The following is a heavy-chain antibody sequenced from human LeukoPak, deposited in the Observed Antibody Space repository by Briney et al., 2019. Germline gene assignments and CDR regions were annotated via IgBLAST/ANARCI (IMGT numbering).Heavy chain of an antibody. J-gene: IGHJ6*03. D-gene: IGHD1-26*01. CDR1: GFTFSSYW. V-gene: IGHV3-7*01. CDR2: IKQDGSEK. CDR3: ARDPYNGSYGDDYYYYMDV. Sequence: GGSLRLSCAASGFTFSSYWMSWVRQAPGKGLEWVAIIKQDGSEKYYVDSVKGRFTISRDNAKNSLSLQMNSLRAEDTAVYYCARDPYNGSYGDDYYYYMDVWGKGTTVTISS.